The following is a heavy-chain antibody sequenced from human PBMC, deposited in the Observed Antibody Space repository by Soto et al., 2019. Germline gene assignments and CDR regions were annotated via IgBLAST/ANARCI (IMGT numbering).Heavy chain of an antibody. V-gene: IGHV1-46*01. J-gene: IGHJ1*01. CDR2: IHPSGDT. CDR3: VRGYCTTTPCSGDFQH. D-gene: IGHD2-8*01. Sequence: ASVKVSCKASGYKFTTYFIHWVRQAPGQGLEWMGMIHPSGDTGYGQKFRGRVTMTIDTSTTTAYMELRNLTSEDTAIYFSVRGYCTTTPCSGDFQHWGQGTLVTVSS. CDR1: GYKFTTYF.